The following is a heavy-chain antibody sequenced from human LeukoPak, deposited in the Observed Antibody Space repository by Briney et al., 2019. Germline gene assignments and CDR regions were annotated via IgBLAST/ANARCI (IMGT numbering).Heavy chain of an antibody. CDR1: GFTFSSYA. CDR3: ARDSSSWSSLHDY. Sequence: GGSLRLSCAASGFTFSSYAMSWVRQAPGKGLEWVSVIYSGGSTYYADSVKGRFTISRDNSKNTLYLQMNSLRAEDTAVYYCARDSSSWSSLHDYWGQGTLVTVSS. J-gene: IGHJ4*02. CDR2: IYSGGST. D-gene: IGHD6-13*01. V-gene: IGHV3-53*01.